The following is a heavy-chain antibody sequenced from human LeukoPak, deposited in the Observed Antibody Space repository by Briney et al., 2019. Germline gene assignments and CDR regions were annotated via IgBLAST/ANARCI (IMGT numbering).Heavy chain of an antibody. CDR3: ARGSPFYYFDY. CDR1: GGSFSGYY. CDR2: INHSGST. D-gene: IGHD3-3*02. J-gene: IGHJ4*02. V-gene: IGHV4-34*01. Sequence: SETLSLTCAVYGGSFSGYYWSWIRQPPGKGLEWIGEINHSGSTNYNPSLKSRVTISVDTSKNQFSLKLSSVTAADTAVYYCARGSPFYYFDYGGQEPLVTVS.